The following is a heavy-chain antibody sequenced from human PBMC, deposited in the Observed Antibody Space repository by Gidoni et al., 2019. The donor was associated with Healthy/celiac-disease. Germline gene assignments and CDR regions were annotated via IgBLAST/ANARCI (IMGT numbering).Heavy chain of an antibody. CDR1: GFTFSSYA. CDR3: AKWSYLEVTTTTPFDY. J-gene: IGHJ4*02. Sequence: EVQLLESGGGLVQPGGSLRLSCAASGFTFSSYAMSWVRQAPGKGLEWVSAISGSGGSTYYADSVKGRFTISRDNSKNTLYLQMNSLRAEDTAVYYCAKWSYLEVTTTTPFDYWGQGTLVTVSS. CDR2: ISGSGGST. V-gene: IGHV3-23*01. D-gene: IGHD4-4*01.